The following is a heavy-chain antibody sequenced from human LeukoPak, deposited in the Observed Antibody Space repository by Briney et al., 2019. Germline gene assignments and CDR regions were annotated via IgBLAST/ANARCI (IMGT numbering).Heavy chain of an antibody. CDR2: ISSSSSYI. CDR3: ARRGRYYYDSCGFVY. V-gene: IGHV3-21*01. CDR1: GFTFSSYS. Sequence: GGSLRLSCAASGFTFSSYSVNWVGQGQGKGLEWVSSISSSSSYIYYTDSVKGRFTISRDNAKNSLYVQMNSLRAEDTAVYYCARRGRYYYDSCGFVYWGQGTLVTVSS. D-gene: IGHD3-22*01. J-gene: IGHJ4*02.